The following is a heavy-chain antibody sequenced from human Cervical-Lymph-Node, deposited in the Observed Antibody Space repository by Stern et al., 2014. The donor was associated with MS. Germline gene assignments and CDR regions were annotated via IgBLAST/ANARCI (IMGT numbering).Heavy chain of an antibody. CDR1: GGSISTYY. CDR2: LYYNGNT. CDR3: ARDDGYSGYDS. Sequence: QVQLQESGPGLVKPSETLSLTCLISGGSISTYYWSWVRQPPGKGLEWIGYLYYNGNTNYNPSLKSRVAMSVDTSKNQFSLNLGSVTAADTAVYYCARDDGYSGYDSWGQGTLVTVSS. V-gene: IGHV4-59*01. D-gene: IGHD5-12*01. J-gene: IGHJ4*02.